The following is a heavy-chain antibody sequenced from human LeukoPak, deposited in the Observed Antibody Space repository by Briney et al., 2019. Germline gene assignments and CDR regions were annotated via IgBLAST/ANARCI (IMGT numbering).Heavy chain of an antibody. V-gene: IGHV4-61*08. CDR3: ARVRREDYFYYMDV. CDR1: GGTISSGDYY. D-gene: IGHD4-17*01. Sequence: PSETLSLTCTVSGGTISSGDYYWSWIRQPPGEGLEWIGYVYYSGSTNYNPSLKSRVMISVDTSKNQSSLKLSAVTAADTAVYFCARVRREDYFYYMDVWGKGTTVTVSS. J-gene: IGHJ6*03. CDR2: VYYSGST.